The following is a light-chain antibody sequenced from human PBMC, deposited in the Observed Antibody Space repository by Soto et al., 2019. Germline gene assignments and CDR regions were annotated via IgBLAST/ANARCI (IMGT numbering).Light chain of an antibody. CDR1: SSDVGGYNY. Sequence: QSALTQPASVSGSPGQSITISCTGTSSDVGGYNYVSWYQQHPGKAPKLMIYEVSNRPSGVSNRFSGSKSGNTASLTISGLQAEDEADYYCSSYTSSRYSSYVFGTGTKLTVL. V-gene: IGLV2-14*01. J-gene: IGLJ1*01. CDR2: EVS. CDR3: SSYTSSRYSSYV.